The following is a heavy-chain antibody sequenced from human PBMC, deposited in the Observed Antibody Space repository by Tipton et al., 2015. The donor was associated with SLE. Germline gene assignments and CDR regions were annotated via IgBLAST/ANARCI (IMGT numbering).Heavy chain of an antibody. CDR1: GGSISSYY. V-gene: IGHV4-59*12. D-gene: IGHD3-10*01. Sequence: TLSLTCTISGGSISSYYWSWIRQPPGKGLEWIGYIYYSGTTNNNPSLKSRVTISVDKSKNQFSLKLSSVTAADTAVYYCAREGLGAGYWGQGTLVTVSS. J-gene: IGHJ4*02. CDR3: AREGLGAGY. CDR2: IYYSGTT.